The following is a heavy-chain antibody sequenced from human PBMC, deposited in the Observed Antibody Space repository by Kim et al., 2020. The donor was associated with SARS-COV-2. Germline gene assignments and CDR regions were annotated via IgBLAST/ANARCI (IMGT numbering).Heavy chain of an antibody. CDR2: IYYSGST. Sequence: SETLSLTCTVSGGSISSTTYYWGWIRQSPEKGLEWIGTIYYSGSTSYNPSLKSRVTISVDTSKNQFSLRLSSVTAADTAVYYCARTTGWFTFDPWGQGTL. J-gene: IGHJ5*02. CDR3: ARTTGWFTFDP. V-gene: IGHV4-39*01. D-gene: IGHD6-19*01. CDR1: GGSISSTTYY.